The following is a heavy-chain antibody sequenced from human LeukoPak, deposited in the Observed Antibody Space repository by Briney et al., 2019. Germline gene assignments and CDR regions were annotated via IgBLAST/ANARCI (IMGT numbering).Heavy chain of an antibody. CDR3: ARGIAESYDILTGYYGGFDC. Sequence: PGGSLRLSCAASGFTFDDYDMNWVHQAPGKGLEWVSSISSSSTYIYDADSVKGRFTISRDNAKNSVYLQMNSLRAEDTAVYYCARGIAESYDILTGYYGGFDCWGQGALVTVSS. D-gene: IGHD3-9*01. CDR2: ISSSSTYI. J-gene: IGHJ4*02. V-gene: IGHV3-21*01. CDR1: GFTFDDYD.